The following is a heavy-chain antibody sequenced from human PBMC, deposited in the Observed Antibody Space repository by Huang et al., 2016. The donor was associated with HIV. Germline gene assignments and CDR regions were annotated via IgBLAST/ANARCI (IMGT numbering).Heavy chain of an antibody. CDR3: ARPSDAAMIRDYYYPMDV. CDR2: IIPIFNTT. V-gene: IGHV1-69*01. CDR1: GGTFSTVG. D-gene: IGHD5-18*01. Sequence: QVQLVQSEAEVKKPGSSVKVSCKASGGTFSTVGLSWVRQASGRGLEWMAGIIPIFNTTDSAQKFQGRVTLTADESTNTASMELNSLTFEDTAVYYCARPSDAAMIRDYYYPMDVWGQGTTVTVS. J-gene: IGHJ6*02.